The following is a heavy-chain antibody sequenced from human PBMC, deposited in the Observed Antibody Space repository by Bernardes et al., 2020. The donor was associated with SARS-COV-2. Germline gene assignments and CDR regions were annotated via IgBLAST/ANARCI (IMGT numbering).Heavy chain of an antibody. CDR1: TISITSYY. CDR2: IYYTGTA. D-gene: IGHD2-15*01. CDR3: VRVGPRWGYCEDGVCHEQDFDI. Sequence: SETLSLTCSVSTISITSYYWGWIRQSPGKGLEWLGHIYYTGTANYSPSLTSRVTLSVDTSKNEIYLALSSVTAADTAVYYCVRVGPRWGYCEDGVCHEQDFDIWSQGLLVSGSS. J-gene: IGHJ5*02. V-gene: IGHV4-59*01.